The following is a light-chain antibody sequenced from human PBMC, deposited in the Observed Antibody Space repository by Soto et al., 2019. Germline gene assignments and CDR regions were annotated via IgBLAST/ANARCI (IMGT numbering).Light chain of an antibody. CDR1: SSDVGGYNY. V-gene: IGLV2-14*01. CDR3: SSFTSINTWV. Sequence: QSALTQPASVSGSPGQSITISFTGTSSDVGGYNYVSWYQQHPGKAPKLMIYEVSNRPSGVSNRFSGSKSGNTASLTISGLQAEDEAGYYCSSFTSINTWVFGGGTKLTVL. CDR2: EVS. J-gene: IGLJ3*02.